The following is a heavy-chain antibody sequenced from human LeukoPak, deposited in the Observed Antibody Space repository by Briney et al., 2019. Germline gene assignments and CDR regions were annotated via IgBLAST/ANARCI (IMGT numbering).Heavy chain of an antibody. D-gene: IGHD2-15*01. J-gene: IGHJ4*02. CDR2: INPNSGGT. CDR1: GYTFTGYY. CDR3: ASPGDGEYCSGGSCYADY. V-gene: IGHV1-2*02. Sequence: ASVKVSCKASGYTFTGYYMHWVRQAPGQGLEWMGWINPNSGGTNYAQKFQGRVTMTRDTSISTAYMELSRLRSDDTAVYYCASPGDGEYCSGGSCYADYWGQGTLVTVSS.